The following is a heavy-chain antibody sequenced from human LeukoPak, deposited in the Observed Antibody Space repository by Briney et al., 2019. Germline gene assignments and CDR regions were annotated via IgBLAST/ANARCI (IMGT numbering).Heavy chain of an antibody. CDR3: ARDRGSTEFDY. Sequence: PGGSLRLSCAASGFTFSNYAMSWVRPAPGKGLEWVSAISGSGGSTYYADSVKGRFTISRDNAKNTLYLQMNSLRAEDTAVYYCARDRGSTEFDYWGQGTLVTVSS. CDR1: GFTFSNYA. V-gene: IGHV3-23*01. D-gene: IGHD3-10*01. CDR2: ISGSGGST. J-gene: IGHJ4*02.